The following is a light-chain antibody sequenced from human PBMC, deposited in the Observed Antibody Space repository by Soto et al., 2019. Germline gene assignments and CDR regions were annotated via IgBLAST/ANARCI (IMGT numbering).Light chain of an antibody. CDR1: SGSIASNY. V-gene: IGLV6-57*01. J-gene: IGLJ3*02. Sequence: NFMLTQPHSVSESPGKTVTISCTRTSGSIASNYVQWFQQRPGSSPTTVMFEDNQRPSGVPDRFSGSIDSSSTSASLTISGLRTEDEADYYCQSYDSNNQVFGGGTKLTVL. CDR2: EDN. CDR3: QSYDSNNQV.